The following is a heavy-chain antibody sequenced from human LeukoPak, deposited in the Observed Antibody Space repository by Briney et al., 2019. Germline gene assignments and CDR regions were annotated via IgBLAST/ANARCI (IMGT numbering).Heavy chain of an antibody. V-gene: IGHV1-46*01. J-gene: IGHJ5*02. CDR1: RYTFTSNY. D-gene: IGHD1-26*01. CDR3: ARDREARNWFDH. Sequence: GASVKVSCKAFRYTFTSNYMHWVRQAPGQGLEWMGVISPSGGSTTYAQKFQGRVTLTRDMSTSTAYMELSSLRSEDTAVYYCARDREARNWFDHWGQGTLVTVSS. CDR2: ISPSGGST.